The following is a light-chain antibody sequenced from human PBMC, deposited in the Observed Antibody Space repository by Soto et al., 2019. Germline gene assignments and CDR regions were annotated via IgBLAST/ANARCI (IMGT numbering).Light chain of an antibody. Sequence: QSALTQPASVSGSPGQSITISCTGTSSDVGDYNYVSWYQHYPGKAPKLIIYEVSNRPSGVSDRFSGSKSGNTASLTISGLQAEDEADYYCSSYRGRIVDLGTGTKVTVL. CDR2: EVS. CDR3: SSYRGRIVD. CDR1: SSDVGDYNY. V-gene: IGLV2-14*01. J-gene: IGLJ1*01.